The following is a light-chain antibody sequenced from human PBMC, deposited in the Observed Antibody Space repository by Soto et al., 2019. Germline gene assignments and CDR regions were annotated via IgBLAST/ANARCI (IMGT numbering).Light chain of an antibody. Sequence: QSALTQPASVSGSPGQSITISCTGTTSDVGGYDYVSWYQQHPGKAPKLMIYEVSYRPSGVSNRFSGSKSGNTASLTISGLQAEDEADYYCQSYDISLRGSVFGGGTKVTVL. V-gene: IGLV2-14*01. J-gene: IGLJ3*02. CDR2: EVS. CDR1: TSDVGGYDY. CDR3: QSYDISLRGSV.